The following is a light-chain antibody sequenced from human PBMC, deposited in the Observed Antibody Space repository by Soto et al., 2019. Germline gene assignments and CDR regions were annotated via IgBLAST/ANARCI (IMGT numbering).Light chain of an antibody. V-gene: IGKV3-15*01. CDR1: QTVNSN. CDR2: DAS. Sequence: EIVMTQSPATLSVSPGERATLSCRASQTVNSNLAWYQHTPGQAPRLVIFDASTRATGIPARFSGSGSGTEFTLTISSLPSEDYGVYYCQYYGHWPPVAFGQGTKVEI. J-gene: IGKJ2*01. CDR3: QYYGHWPPVA.